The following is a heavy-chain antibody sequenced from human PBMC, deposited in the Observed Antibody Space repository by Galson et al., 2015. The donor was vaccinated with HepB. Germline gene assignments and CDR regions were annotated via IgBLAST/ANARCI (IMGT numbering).Heavy chain of an antibody. D-gene: IGHD6-19*01. V-gene: IGHV3-7*03. J-gene: IGHJ6*02. CDR3: VLQWLDYCNYNVDV. Sequence: SLRVSCEAAGFTFSNYWMSWVRQAPGKGLEWVGNMNQDGSEKYYVDSVKGRFTISRDNAKDSLYLQINSLRADDTAVYYCVLQWLDYCNYNVDVWGQGTTVTVSS. CDR2: MNQDGSEK. CDR1: GFTFSNYW.